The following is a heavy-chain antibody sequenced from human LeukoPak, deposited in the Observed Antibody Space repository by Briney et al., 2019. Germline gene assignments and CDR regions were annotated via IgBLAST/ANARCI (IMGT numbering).Heavy chain of an antibody. CDR2: IYYSGST. CDR3: AREVAGTGYFDY. Sequence: SQTLPLTCTVSGGSISSSSYYWGWIRQPPWKGLEWIGSIYYSGSTYYNPSLKSRVTISVDTSKNQFSLKLSSVTAADTAVYYCAREVAGTGYFDYWGQGTLVTVSS. CDR1: GGSISSSSYY. J-gene: IGHJ4*02. V-gene: IGHV4-39*02. D-gene: IGHD6-19*01.